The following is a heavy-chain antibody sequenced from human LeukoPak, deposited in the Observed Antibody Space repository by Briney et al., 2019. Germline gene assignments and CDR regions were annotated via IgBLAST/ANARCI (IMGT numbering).Heavy chain of an antibody. CDR1: GYTLTNFS. D-gene: IGHD2/OR15-2a*01. CDR2: INAYNGNT. CDR3: ARFYGPHAPADFDY. Sequence: ASVKVSCKASGYTLTNFSINWVRQAPGKGLEWMGWINAYNGNTNYAQKLQGRVTMTTDTSTSTAYMELRSLRSDDTAVYYCARFYGPHAPADFDYWGQGTLVTVSS. J-gene: IGHJ4*02. V-gene: IGHV1-18*01.